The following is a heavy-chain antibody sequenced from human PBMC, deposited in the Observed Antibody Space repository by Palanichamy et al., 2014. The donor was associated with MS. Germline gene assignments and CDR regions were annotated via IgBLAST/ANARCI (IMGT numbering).Heavy chain of an antibody. V-gene: IGHV1-3*04. D-gene: IGHD2-21*01. CDR2: ISTDYGDT. CDR3: ARDHGGDGHGYFDL. CDR1: GYSFTSCA. J-gene: IGHJ2*01. Sequence: QLVQSGAEVKKPGASVKVSCEASGYSFTSCAVHWVRQVPGQGLEWMGWISTDYGDTRYSQKFQDRVTITRDISASTAYMELSSLRSEDTAVYYCARDHGGDGHGYFDLWGRGTLVTVSS.